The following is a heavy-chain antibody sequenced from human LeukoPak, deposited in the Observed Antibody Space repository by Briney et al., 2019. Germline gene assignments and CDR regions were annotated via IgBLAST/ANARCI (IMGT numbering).Heavy chain of an antibody. J-gene: IGHJ4*02. D-gene: IGHD2-2*03. V-gene: IGHV3-21*01. Sequence: GGSLRLSCAGSGFTLSSNWMHWVRQAPGKGLEWASSISSSSSYIYYADSVKGRFTISRDNAKNSLYLQMNSLRAEDTAVYYCASGWGPDYWGQGTLVTVSS. CDR3: ASGWGPDY. CDR2: ISSSSSYI. CDR1: GFTLSSNW.